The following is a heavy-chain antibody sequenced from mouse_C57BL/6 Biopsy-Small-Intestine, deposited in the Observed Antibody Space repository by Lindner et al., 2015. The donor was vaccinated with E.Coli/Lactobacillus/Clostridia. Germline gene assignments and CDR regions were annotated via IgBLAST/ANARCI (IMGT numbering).Heavy chain of an antibody. J-gene: IGHJ4*01. V-gene: IGHV1-82*01. CDR1: GYAFSSSW. D-gene: IGHD2-2*01. CDR2: IYPGDGDT. CDR3: ARRAMVTTNYAMDY. Sequence: VQLQESGPELVKPGASVKISCKASGYAFSSSWMNWVKQRPGKGLGWIGRIYPGDGDTNYNGKFKGKATFTADTSSNTAYMQLSSLTTEDSAIYYCARRAMVTTNYAMDYWGQGTSVTVSS.